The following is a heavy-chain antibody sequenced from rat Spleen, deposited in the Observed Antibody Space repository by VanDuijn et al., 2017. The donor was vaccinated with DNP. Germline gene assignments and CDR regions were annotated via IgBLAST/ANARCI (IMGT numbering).Heavy chain of an antibody. CDR1: GYSITSNY. Sequence: EVQLQESGSGLVKPSQSLSLTCSVTGYSITSNYWGWIRKFPGNKMEYIGHISYSGSTNYNPSHKSRISITRDTSKNHFFLHLNSVTTEYTATYYCARWTRYFDYWGQGVMVTVSS. J-gene: IGHJ2*01. D-gene: IGHD1-7*01. CDR3: ARWTRYFDY. CDR2: ISYSGST. V-gene: IGHV3-1*01.